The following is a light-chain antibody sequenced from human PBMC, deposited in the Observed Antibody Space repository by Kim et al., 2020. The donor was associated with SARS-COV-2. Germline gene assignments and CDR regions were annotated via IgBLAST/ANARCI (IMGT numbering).Light chain of an antibody. CDR2: DVS. Sequence: GHSITIACTGTSSDVGGYNYGSWYQQHPGKAPKLMIYDVSKRPSGVSNRFSGSKSGNAASLAISGVQAEDEADYYCSSYTSSSHVVFGGGTQLTFL. CDR1: SSDVGGYNY. CDR3: SSYTSSSHVV. J-gene: IGLJ2*01. V-gene: IGLV2-14*04.